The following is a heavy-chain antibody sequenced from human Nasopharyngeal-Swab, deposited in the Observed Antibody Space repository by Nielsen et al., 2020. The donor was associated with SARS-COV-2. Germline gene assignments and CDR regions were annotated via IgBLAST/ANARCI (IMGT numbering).Heavy chain of an antibody. V-gene: IGHV3-21*01. CDR1: GFTFNNYN. CDR2: ISSSSSYI. J-gene: IGHJ6*02. D-gene: IGHD3-3*01. Sequence: GESLKISCAASGFTFNNYNFNWVRQAPGKGLEWVSSISSSSSYIYYAGSVKGRFTISRDNAKNSLYLQMNSLRAEDTAMYYCARDGLDYDFWSAYFMDVWGQGTTVTVSS. CDR3: ARDGLDYDFWSAYFMDV.